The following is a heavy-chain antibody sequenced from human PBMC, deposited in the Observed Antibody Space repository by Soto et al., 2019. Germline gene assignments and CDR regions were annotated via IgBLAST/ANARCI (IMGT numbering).Heavy chain of an antibody. CDR2: ISGSGGST. Sequence: EVQLLESGGGLVQPGGSLRLSCAASGFTFSSYAMSWVRQAPGKGLEWVSAISGSGGSTYYADSVKGRFTISRDNSKNTLYLQMNSLRAEDTAVYYCAKDLFEWELLGSDNWFDPWGQGTLVTVSS. D-gene: IGHD1-26*01. V-gene: IGHV3-23*01. J-gene: IGHJ5*02. CDR3: AKDLFEWELLGSDNWFDP. CDR1: GFTFSSYA.